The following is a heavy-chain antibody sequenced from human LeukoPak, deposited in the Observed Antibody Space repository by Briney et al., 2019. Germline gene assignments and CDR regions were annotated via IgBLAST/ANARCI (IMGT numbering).Heavy chain of an antibody. CDR1: GYTFTGYY. V-gene: IGHV1-2*02. J-gene: IGHJ4*02. D-gene: IGHD5-24*01. Sequence: ASVKVSCKASGYTFTGYYMHWVRQAPGQGLEWMGWINPNSGGTNYAQKFQGRVTMTRDTSISTAYMELSRLRSDDTAVYYCARVEDGYNQFDYWGQGTLVTVSS. CDR3: ARVEDGYNQFDY. CDR2: INPNSGGT.